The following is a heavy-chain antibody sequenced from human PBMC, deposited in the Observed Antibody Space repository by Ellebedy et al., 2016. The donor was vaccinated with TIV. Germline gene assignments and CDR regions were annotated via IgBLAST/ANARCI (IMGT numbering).Heavy chain of an antibody. CDR2: ISGKSDYI. Sequence: GESLKISCAASGFTFGLYSMNWVRQAPGKGLEWVSSISGKSDYIYYADSVKGRFTISRDNARNSLSLQLDSLRADDTAVYYCARVRYCSGGTCNYYFDYWGQGTVVTVSS. V-gene: IGHV3-21*01. D-gene: IGHD2-15*01. CDR1: GFTFGLYS. CDR3: ARVRYCSGGTCNYYFDY. J-gene: IGHJ4*02.